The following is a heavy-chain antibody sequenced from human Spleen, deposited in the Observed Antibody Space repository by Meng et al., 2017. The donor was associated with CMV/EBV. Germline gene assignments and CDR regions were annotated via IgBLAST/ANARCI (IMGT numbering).Heavy chain of an antibody. CDR3: VRDHVIAGDP. CDR2: IYSDGGT. CDR1: GFTVSSNY. V-gene: IGHV3-66*02. J-gene: IGHJ5*02. Sequence: RLSCAASGFTVSSNYMSWVRQAPGKGLEWVSVIYSDGGTHYADSVKGRFTISRDNSKNTLYLQMDSLRPEDTAVYYCVRDHVIAGDPWGQGTLVTVSS. D-gene: IGHD1-14*01.